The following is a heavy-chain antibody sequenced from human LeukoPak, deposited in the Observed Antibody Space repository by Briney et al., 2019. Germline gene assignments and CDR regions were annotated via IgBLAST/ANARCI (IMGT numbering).Heavy chain of an antibody. CDR1: GFTFDDYA. V-gene: IGHV3-9*01. J-gene: IGHJ4*02. D-gene: IGHD3-22*01. Sequence: GGSLRLSCAASGFTFDDYAMHWVRHAPGKGLEWVSGISWNSGSIVYADSVKGRFTISRDNGKNSLYLQMNSLRAEDTALYYCAKDIRYYYASSGYFDYWGQGTLVTVSS. CDR3: AKDIRYYYASSGYFDY. CDR2: ISWNSGSI.